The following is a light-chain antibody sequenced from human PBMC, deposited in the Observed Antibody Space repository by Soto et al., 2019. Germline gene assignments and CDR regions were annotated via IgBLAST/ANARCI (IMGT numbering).Light chain of an antibody. CDR3: LQHNSNPWT. V-gene: IGKV1-17*01. CDR2: AAS. CDR1: QGIRND. Sequence: DIQMTQSPASLPASIGDTVSITCRASQGIRNDLSWFQQQPGKAPKRLIYAASSLQRGVPSRFSGSGSGTQFTLTISSLQPEDFGTYYCLQHNSNPWTLGQGTKVDIK. J-gene: IGKJ1*01.